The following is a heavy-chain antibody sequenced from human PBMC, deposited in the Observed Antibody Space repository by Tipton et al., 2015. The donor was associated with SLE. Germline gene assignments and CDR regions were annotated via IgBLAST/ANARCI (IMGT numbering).Heavy chain of an antibody. CDR2: INHSGST. J-gene: IGHJ4*02. V-gene: IGHV4-34*01. CDR1: SGSFSGYY. D-gene: IGHD6-19*01. CDR3: ARGIGWLSLDY. Sequence: LRLSCAVYSGSFSGYYWSWLRQPPGKGLEWIGEINHSGSTNYNPSLKSRVTISVDTSKNQFSLKLSSVTAADTAVYYCARGIGWLSLDYWGQGTLVTVSS.